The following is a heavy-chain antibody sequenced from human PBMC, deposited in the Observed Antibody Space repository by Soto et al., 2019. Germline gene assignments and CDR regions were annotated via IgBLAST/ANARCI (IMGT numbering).Heavy chain of an antibody. CDR2: VIPIFGTA. Sequence: QVQLVQSGAEVKKPGSSVKVSCKASGGTFSSYAISWVRQAPGQGLEWMGGVIPIFGTANYAQKFQGRVTITADESTSTAYMELSSLRSEDTAVYYCARGPYYAFWSGYSIYGGYYGMDVWGQGTTVTVSS. V-gene: IGHV1-69*01. CDR1: GGTFSSYA. CDR3: ARGPYYAFWSGYSIYGGYYGMDV. J-gene: IGHJ6*02. D-gene: IGHD3-3*01.